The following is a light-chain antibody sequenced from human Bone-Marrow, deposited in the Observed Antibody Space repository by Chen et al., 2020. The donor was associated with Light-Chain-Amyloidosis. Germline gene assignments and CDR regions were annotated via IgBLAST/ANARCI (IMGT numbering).Light chain of an antibody. Sequence: SHVLTQPSSVSVAPGQTATIACGGNNIGSTSVHWYPQTPGQAPLLVVYDDSDRPSGIPERLSGSNSGNTATLTISRVEAGDEADYYCQVWDRSSDRPVFGGGTKLTVL. CDR1: NIGSTS. CDR3: QVWDRSSDRPV. V-gene: IGLV3-21*02. J-gene: IGLJ3*02. CDR2: DDS.